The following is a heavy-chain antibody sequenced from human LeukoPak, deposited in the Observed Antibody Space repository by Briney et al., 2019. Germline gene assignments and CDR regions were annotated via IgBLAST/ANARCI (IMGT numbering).Heavy chain of an antibody. CDR2: IIPIFGTA. V-gene: IGHV1-69*05. Sequence: SVKVSCKASGGTFSSYAISWVRQAPGQGLEWMGGIIPIFGTANYAQKFQGRVTITTDESTSTAYMELSSLRSEDTAVYYCARELTGTSPYYYYYMDVWGKGTTVTVSS. D-gene: IGHD1-7*01. J-gene: IGHJ6*03. CDR1: GGTFSSYA. CDR3: ARELTGTSPYYYYYMDV.